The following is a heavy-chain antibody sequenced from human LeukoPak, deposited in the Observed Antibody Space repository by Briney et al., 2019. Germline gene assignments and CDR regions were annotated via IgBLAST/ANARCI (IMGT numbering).Heavy chain of an antibody. CDR1: GFTLSSYA. D-gene: IGHD6-13*01. CDR3: AKGAAAGYYYYGMDV. Sequence: GGSLRLSCAASGFTLSSYAMSWVRQAPGKGLEWVSAISGSGGSTYYADSVKGRFTISRDNSKNTLYLQMNSLRAEDTAVYYCAKGAAAGYYYYGMDVWGQGTTVTVSS. CDR2: ISGSGGST. V-gene: IGHV3-23*01. J-gene: IGHJ6*02.